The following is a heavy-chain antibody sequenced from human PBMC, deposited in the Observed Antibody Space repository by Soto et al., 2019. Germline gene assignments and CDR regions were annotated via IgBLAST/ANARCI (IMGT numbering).Heavy chain of an antibody. V-gene: IGHV4-59*01. CDR3: ARVGLDIVVAQPGLFGYYYYVMEV. CDR2: IYYSGST. J-gene: IGHJ6*02. D-gene: IGHD2-15*01. Sequence: SETLSLTCTVSGGSISSYYWSWIRQPPGKGLEWIGYIYYSGSTNYNPSRKSRVTISVDTSNNQFSLKLSSVTAADTAVYYCARVGLDIVVAQPGLFGYYYYVMEVWGQGTTVSVS. CDR1: GGSISSYY.